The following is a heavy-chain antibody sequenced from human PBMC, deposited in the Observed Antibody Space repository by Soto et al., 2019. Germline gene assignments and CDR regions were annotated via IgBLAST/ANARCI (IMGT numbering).Heavy chain of an antibody. D-gene: IGHD6-13*01. V-gene: IGHV3-23*01. CDR3: AKDPSGSSWSSYFDY. CDR2: ISGSGGST. CDR1: GFTFSSYA. J-gene: IGHJ4*02. Sequence: LRLSCAASGFTFSSYAMSRVRQAPGKGLEWVSAISGSGGSTYYADSVKGRFTISRDNSKNTLYLQMNSLRAEDTAVYYCAKDPSGSSWSSYFDYWGQGTLVTVSS.